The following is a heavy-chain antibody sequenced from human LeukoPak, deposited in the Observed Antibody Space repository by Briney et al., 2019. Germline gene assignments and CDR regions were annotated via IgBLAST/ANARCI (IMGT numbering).Heavy chain of an antibody. CDR1: GGSFSGYY. CDR2: IYHSGST. J-gene: IGHJ4*02. V-gene: IGHV4-34*01. Sequence: PSETLSLTCAVYGGSFSGYYWSWIRQPPGKGLEWIGEIYHSGSTNYNPSLKSRVTISVDKSKNQFSLKLSSVTAADTAVYYCARRPQDIVVVVAATPFDYWGQGTLVTVSS. CDR3: ARRPQDIVVVVAATPFDY. D-gene: IGHD2-15*01.